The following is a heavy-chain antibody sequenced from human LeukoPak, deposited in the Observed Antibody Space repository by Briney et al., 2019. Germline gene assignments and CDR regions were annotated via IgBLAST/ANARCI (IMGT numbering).Heavy chain of an antibody. CDR2: FDPEDGET. V-gene: IGHV1-24*01. CDR3: ATAPTVVTQGDY. Sequence: ASVKVSCKVSGYTLTGLSMHWVRQAPGKGLEWMGGFDPEDGETIYAQKFQGRVTMTEDTSTDTAYMELSSLRSEDTAVYYCATAPTVVTQGDYWGQGTLVTVSS. J-gene: IGHJ4*02. CDR1: GYTLTGLS. D-gene: IGHD4-23*01.